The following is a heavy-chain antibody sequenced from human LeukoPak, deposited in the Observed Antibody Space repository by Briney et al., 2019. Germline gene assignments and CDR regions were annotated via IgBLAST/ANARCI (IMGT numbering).Heavy chain of an antibody. D-gene: IGHD3-10*01. Sequence: GGSLRLSCAASGFTFSSYGMHWVRQAPGKGLERVAVISYDGSNKYYADSVKGRFTISRDNSKNTLYLQMNSLRAEDTAVYYCAKDSHYYGSGSYYKNWFDPWGQGTLVTVSS. J-gene: IGHJ5*02. CDR3: AKDSHYYGSGSYYKNWFDP. V-gene: IGHV3-30*18. CDR2: ISYDGSNK. CDR1: GFTFSSYG.